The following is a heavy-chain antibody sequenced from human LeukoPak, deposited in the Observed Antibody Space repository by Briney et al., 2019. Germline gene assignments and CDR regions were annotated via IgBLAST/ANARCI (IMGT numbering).Heavy chain of an antibody. CDR2: IIPIFGTA. CDR1: GGTFSNYA. D-gene: IGHD1-26*01. CDR3: ARGVRGRGRFYFDY. V-gene: IGHV1-69*13. J-gene: IGHJ4*02. Sequence: SVKVSCKASGGTFSNYAITWVRQAPGQGLEWMGGIIPIFGTANYAQKFQGRVTITADESTSTAYMELSSLRSEDTAVYYCARGVRGRGRFYFDYWGQGTLVTVSS.